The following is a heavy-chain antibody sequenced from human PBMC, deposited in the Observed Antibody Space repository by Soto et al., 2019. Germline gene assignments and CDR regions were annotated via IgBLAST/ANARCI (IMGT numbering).Heavy chain of an antibody. V-gene: IGHV3-53*01. J-gene: IGHJ4*02. D-gene: IGHD3-10*01. CDR3: AKDGRGSGSHYKSFGY. CDR1: GFTVGNNY. CDR2: IYSTGTT. Sequence: EVQLVESGGGLIQPGGSLKLSCAASGFTVGNNYMSWVRHAPGKGLEWVSLIYSTGTTKYADSVKGRFTVSRDNAKNTLYLQINSLRAEYTVVYYCAKDGRGSGSHYKSFGYWGQGTLVTVSS.